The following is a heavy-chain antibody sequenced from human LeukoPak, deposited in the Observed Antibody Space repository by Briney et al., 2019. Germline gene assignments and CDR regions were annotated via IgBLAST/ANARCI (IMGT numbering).Heavy chain of an antibody. CDR3: ASTSKSEWEPVSQFDY. CDR1: GGSISSYY. V-gene: IGHV4-59*01. Sequence: SETLSLTCTVSGGSISSYYWSWVRQPPGKGLEWIGYIYNSGSTNYNPSLKSRVTISVDTSKNQFSLKLSSVTAADTAVYYCASTSKSEWEPVSQFDYWGQGTLVTVSS. CDR2: IYNSGST. D-gene: IGHD1-26*01. J-gene: IGHJ4*02.